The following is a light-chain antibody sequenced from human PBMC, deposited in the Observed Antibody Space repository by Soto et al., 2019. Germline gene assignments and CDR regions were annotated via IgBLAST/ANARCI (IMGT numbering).Light chain of an antibody. CDR2: AVT. J-gene: IGLJ1*01. CDR3: CSYTSSTTYV. Sequence: SVATHPASVAGWPGQGSTISCTGTSSDVGGYNHVSWYQQHPGKAPTLIIYAVTHRPSVVSIRFSGSKSGNTASLTISGLQAEDEADYYCCSYTSSTTYVFGPGTKVTVL. V-gene: IGLV2-14*01. CDR1: SSDVGGYNH.